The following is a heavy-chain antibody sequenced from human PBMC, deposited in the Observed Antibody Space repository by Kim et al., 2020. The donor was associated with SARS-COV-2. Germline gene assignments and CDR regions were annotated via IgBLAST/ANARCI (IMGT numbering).Heavy chain of an antibody. CDR1: GGSISSGGYS. V-gene: IGHV4-30-2*01. CDR3: ARGVYDYIWGSYRYSWFDP. Sequence: SETLSLTCAVSGGSISSGGYSWSWIRQPPGKGLEWIGYIYHSGSTYYNPSLKSRVTISVDRSKNQFSLKLSSVTAADTAVYYCARGVYDYIWGSYRYSWFDPGGQGTLVTVSA. CDR2: IYHSGST. D-gene: IGHD3-16*02. J-gene: IGHJ5*02.